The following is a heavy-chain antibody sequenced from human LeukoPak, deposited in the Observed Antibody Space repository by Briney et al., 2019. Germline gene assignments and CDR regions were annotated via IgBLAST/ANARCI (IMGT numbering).Heavy chain of an antibody. CDR2: ISGSGGST. CDR1: GGSFSGYY. V-gene: IGHV3-23*01. Sequence: ETLSLTCAVYGGSFSGYYWSWVRQAPGKGLEWVSAISGSGGSTYYADSVKGRFTISRDNSKNTLYLQMNSLRAEDTAVYYCAKDCGSYRTRDWFDPWGQGTLVTVSS. CDR3: AKDCGSYRTRDWFDP. J-gene: IGHJ5*02. D-gene: IGHD1-26*01.